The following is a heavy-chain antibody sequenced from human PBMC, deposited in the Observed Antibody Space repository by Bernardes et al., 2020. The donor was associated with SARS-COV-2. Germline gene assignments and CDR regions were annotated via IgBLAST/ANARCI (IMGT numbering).Heavy chain of an antibody. D-gene: IGHD3-10*01. CDR2: VYYSGTT. J-gene: IGHJ5*02. CDR1: GGSISSSGFY. V-gene: IGHV4-39*01. Sequence: SEPLSLTCTVSGGSISSSGFYWGWLRQPPGKGLEWIGSVYYSGTTYYSPSFKSRVIISVDTSKNHFSLKLSSVTAADTAVYYCARHREFYYGSGNWFDPWGQGTLATVSS. CDR3: ARHREFYYGSGNWFDP.